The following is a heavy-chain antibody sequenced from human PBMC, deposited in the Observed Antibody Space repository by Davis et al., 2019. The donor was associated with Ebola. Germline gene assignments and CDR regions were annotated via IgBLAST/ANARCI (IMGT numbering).Heavy chain of an antibody. V-gene: IGHV4-34*01. CDR2: INHSGST. Sequence: SETLSLTCAVYGGSFSGYYWSWIRQPPGKGLEWIGEINHSGSTNYNPSLKSRVTISVDTSKNQFSLKLSSVTAADTAVYYCARGRDYDFWSGHPRYMDVWGKGTTVTVSS. J-gene: IGHJ6*03. D-gene: IGHD3-3*01. CDR1: GGSFSGYY. CDR3: ARGRDYDFWSGHPRYMDV.